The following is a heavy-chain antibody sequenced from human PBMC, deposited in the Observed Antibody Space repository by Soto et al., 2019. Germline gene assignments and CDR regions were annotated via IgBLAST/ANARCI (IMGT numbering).Heavy chain of an antibody. CDR2: IYLSVGT. J-gene: IGHJ6*02. D-gene: IGHD3-22*01. CDR3: ARDLHYYDTSGHYYSFYGREV. Sequence: KPSVTRSLTCAVSGDSISRGDYSWSWILHPPGKGLEWIGYIYLSVGTYYNPSLRSRVTISVDRSKNHFSLKLNSVTAADTAVYYCARDLHYYDTSGHYYSFYGREVWGQGTPVNVSS. V-gene: IGHV4-30-2*01. CDR1: GDSISRGDYS.